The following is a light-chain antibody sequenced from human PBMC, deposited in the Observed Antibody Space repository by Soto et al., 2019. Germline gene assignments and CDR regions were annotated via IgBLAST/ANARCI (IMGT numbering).Light chain of an antibody. CDR2: DAS. CDR3: QQRSNWPA. J-gene: IGKJ4*02. V-gene: IGKV3-11*01. CDR1: QSVSSY. Sequence: EIVLTQSPATLSLSPGERATLSCRASQSVSSYLAWYQQKPGQAPRLLIYDASNRATGIAARFSGSWSGADFTLTISRLEPEDFAVYYCQQRSNWPAFGGGTKVEIK.